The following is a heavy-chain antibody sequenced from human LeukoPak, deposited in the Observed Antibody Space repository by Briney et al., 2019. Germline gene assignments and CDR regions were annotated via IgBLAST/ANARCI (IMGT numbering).Heavy chain of an antibody. Sequence: PSETLSLTCTVSGYSISSSYYWGWIRQPPGKGLAWIGSIYYSGSTYYNPSLKSRVTISVDTSKNQFSLKLSSVTAADTAVYYCASLRERSYYARGFDYWGQGTLVTVSS. CDR1: GYSISSSYY. CDR2: IYYSGST. J-gene: IGHJ4*02. D-gene: IGHD1-26*01. V-gene: IGHV4-38-2*02. CDR3: ASLRERSYYARGFDY.